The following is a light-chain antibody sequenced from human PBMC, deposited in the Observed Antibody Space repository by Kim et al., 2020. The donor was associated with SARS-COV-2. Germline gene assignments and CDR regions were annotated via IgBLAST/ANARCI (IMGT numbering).Light chain of an antibody. CDR3: LLYSGGAQSWV. J-gene: IGLJ3*02. V-gene: IGLV7-43*01. CDR2: STN. CDR1: TGAVTSNYY. Sequence: GTVTLTCASSTGAVTSNYYSSWFQQKPGQAPRPLIYSTNKQHSWTPARFSGSLLGSKAALTLSGVQPEDEAEYYCLLYSGGAQSWVFGGGTKVTVL.